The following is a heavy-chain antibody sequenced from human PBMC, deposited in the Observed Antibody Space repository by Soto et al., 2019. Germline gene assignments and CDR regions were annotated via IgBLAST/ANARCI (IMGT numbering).Heavy chain of an antibody. V-gene: IGHV4-39*02. Sequence: PSETLSLTCTVSGGSVSSYSCSWGWFRQSPGKGLEWIGTIYSTENTYYHPSLLSRVTISVDTSMNQFSLKLSSVTAADTAVYYCAREATRLRHGQGFGRRAKGLAPWGKGSLVTVFS. CDR1: GGSVSSYSCS. CDR3: AREATRLRHGQGFGRRAKGLAP. CDR2: IYSTENT. J-gene: IGHJ5*02. D-gene: IGHD6-6*01.